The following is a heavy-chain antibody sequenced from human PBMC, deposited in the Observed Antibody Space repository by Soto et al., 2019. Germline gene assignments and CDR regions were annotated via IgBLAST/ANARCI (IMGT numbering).Heavy chain of an antibody. CDR2: ISSSSSYV. V-gene: IGHV3-21*01. CDR1: GFTFSSYS. CDR3: ARARRIAPEYDL. Sequence: GGSLRLSCAASGFTFSSYSMNWVRQAPGKGLEWVSSISSSSSYVYYADSVKGRFTISRDNAKNSLYLQMNSLRAEDTAGYYCARARRIAPEYDLWGQGTLVAVSS. D-gene: IGHD2-21*01. J-gene: IGHJ5*02.